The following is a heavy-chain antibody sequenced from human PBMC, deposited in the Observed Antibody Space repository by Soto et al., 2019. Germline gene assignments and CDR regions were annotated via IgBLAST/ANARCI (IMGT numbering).Heavy chain of an antibody. CDR3: ARGQRFSDWFDP. J-gene: IGHJ5*02. Sequence: PXETLSLTCTVSGGAISTYYWTWIRQPSGKGLEWIGRIYSSGSTKYNPSLQSRVTMSLDTSNNQFSLRLTSVTAADTAVYYCARGQRFSDWFDPWGQGTLVTVSS. D-gene: IGHD3-3*01. CDR1: GGAISTYY. CDR2: IYSSGST. V-gene: IGHV4-4*07.